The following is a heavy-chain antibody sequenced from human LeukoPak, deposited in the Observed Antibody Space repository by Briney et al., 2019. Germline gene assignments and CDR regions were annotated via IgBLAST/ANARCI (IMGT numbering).Heavy chain of an antibody. CDR1: GFTFSSYS. J-gene: IGHJ4*02. V-gene: IGHV3-21*01. CDR3: AINGYSSRKVFDY. Sequence: GGSLRLSCAASGFTFSSYSMNWVRQAPGKGLEWVSSISSSSSYIYYADSVKGRFTISRDNAKNSLYLQMNSLRAEDTAVYYCAINGYSSRKVFDYWGQGTLVTVSS. D-gene: IGHD6-13*01. CDR2: ISSSSSYI.